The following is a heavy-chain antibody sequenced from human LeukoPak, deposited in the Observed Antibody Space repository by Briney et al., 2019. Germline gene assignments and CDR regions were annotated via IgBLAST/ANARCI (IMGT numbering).Heavy chain of an antibody. CDR3: ARVQDYGDYVWFDP. V-gene: IGHV4-4*09. CDR2: IYVTGN. J-gene: IGHJ5*02. CDR1: GGSIGTYY. Sequence: SETLSLTCTVSGGSIGTYYWSWVRQSPGKGLEWLGYIYVTGNRYNPYLQSRVTISVDTSRNQFFLKMSSVTAADTAVYYCARVQDYGDYVWFDPWGQGTLVTVSS. D-gene: IGHD4-17*01.